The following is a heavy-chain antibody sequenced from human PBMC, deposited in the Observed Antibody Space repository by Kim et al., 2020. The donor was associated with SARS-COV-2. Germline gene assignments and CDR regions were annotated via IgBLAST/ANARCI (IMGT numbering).Heavy chain of an antibody. D-gene: IGHD3-10*01. CDR2: IYYSGST. CDR3: ARIEGRFGDDDY. CDR1: GGSFSGYY. Sequence: SETLSLTCTVYGGSFSGYYWSWIRQPPGKGLEWIGDIYYSGSTNYNPSLKSRVTISVDTSKNQFSLKLSSVTAADTAVYYCARIEGRFGDDDYWG. J-gene: IGHJ4*01. V-gene: IGHV4-59*12.